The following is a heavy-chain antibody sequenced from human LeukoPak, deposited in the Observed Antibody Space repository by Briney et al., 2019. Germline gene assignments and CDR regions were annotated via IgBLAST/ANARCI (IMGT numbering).Heavy chain of an antibody. CDR2: ISGSGGST. CDR1: GFTFSSYA. CDR3: AKNRWAARIIIDAFDI. J-gene: IGHJ3*02. D-gene: IGHD6-6*01. V-gene: IGHV3-23*01. Sequence: SGGSLRLSCAASGFTFSSYAMSWVRQAPGKGLEWVSAISGSGGSTYYADSVKGRFTISRDNSKNTLYLQMHSLRAEDTAVYYCAKNRWAARIIIDAFDIWGQGTMVTVSS.